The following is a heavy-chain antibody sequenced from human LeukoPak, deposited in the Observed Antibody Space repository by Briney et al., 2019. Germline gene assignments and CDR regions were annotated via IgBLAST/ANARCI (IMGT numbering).Heavy chain of an antibody. J-gene: IGHJ4*02. D-gene: IGHD3-22*01. CDR1: GYGFTTYW. Sequence: GESLKISCKGSGYGFTTYWIGWVRQMPGKGLEWVGIVKPGDSDTRYSPSFQGQVTISADKSISTAYLQWSSLKASDTAMYYCARGGNSGSIDYWGQGTLVTVSS. V-gene: IGHV5-51*01. CDR2: VKPGDSDT. CDR3: ARGGNSGSIDY.